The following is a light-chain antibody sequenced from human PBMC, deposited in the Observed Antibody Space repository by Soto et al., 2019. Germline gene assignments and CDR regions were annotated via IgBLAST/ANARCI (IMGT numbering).Light chain of an antibody. J-gene: IGLJ1*01. V-gene: IGLV1-51*01. Sequence: VLTQPPSVSAAPGHKVTISCSGTASNIGNDYVSWYQQLPGEAPQLLIYDNNRRPSGIPDRFSGSRSDTSATLGITGLQTGDEADYYCGAWDSSLNVYVFGTGCKVTVL. CDR3: GAWDSSLNVYV. CDR1: ASNIGNDY. CDR2: DNN.